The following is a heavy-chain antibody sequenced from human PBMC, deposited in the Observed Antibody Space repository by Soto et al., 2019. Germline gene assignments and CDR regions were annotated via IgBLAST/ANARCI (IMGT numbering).Heavy chain of an antibody. J-gene: IGHJ4*02. D-gene: IGHD2-21*01. CDR2: INPSSGNT. CDR1: GYTFTGYY. Sequence: ASVKVSCKASGYTFTGYYIRWVRQAPGQGLEWLGRINPSSGNTTYAQRLLGRVTMTRDTSTSTAHMELGSLTSDDTAVYYCASGGGIVVGSGPFDYWGQGTLVTVSS. V-gene: IGHV1-46*01. CDR3: ASGGGIVVGSGPFDY.